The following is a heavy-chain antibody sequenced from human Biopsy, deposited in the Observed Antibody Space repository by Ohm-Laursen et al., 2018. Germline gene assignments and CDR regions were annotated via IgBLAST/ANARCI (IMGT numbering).Heavy chain of an antibody. V-gene: IGHV3-9*01. J-gene: IGHJ3*02. CDR3: VKDKDFRDAFDI. CDR1: GFSFEDYG. CDR2: ISWQSATR. D-gene: IGHD3-3*01. Sequence: SLRLSCAASGFSFEDYGMHWVRQAPGKGLEWVSSISWQSATRNYADSVKGRFAISRDNAKKSLYLEVDSLRDEDTALYYCVKDKDFRDAFDIWGQGTMVTVSS.